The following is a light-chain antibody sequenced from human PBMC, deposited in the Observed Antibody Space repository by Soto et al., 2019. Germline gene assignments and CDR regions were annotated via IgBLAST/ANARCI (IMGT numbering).Light chain of an antibody. CDR3: SSYTGPNSL. Sequence: QSALTQPASVSGSPGESITISCTGTSSDVGAYNYVSWYQQHPGKAPKLMIYDVSNRPSGVSNRFSGSKSGNTASLTISGLQAEDEADYYGSSYTGPNSLFGGGTKLTVL. V-gene: IGLV2-14*03. J-gene: IGLJ2*01. CDR1: SSDVGAYNY. CDR2: DVS.